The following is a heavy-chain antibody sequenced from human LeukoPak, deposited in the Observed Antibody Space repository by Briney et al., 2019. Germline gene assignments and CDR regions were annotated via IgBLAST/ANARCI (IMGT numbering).Heavy chain of an antibody. D-gene: IGHD2/OR15-2a*01. CDR1: GFTFGSYD. Sequence: GGSLRLSCAASGFTFGSYDMHWVRQATGKGLEWVSAIGTAGDTYYPGSVKGRFTISRENAKNSLYLQMNSLRAGDTAVYYCARDEGNMGMDVWGQGTTVTVSS. CDR3: ARDEGNMGMDV. J-gene: IGHJ6*02. V-gene: IGHV3-13*01. CDR2: IGTAGDT.